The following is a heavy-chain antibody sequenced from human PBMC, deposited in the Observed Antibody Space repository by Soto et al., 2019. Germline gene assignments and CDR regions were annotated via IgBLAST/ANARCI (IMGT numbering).Heavy chain of an antibody. V-gene: IGHV3-11*01. CDR3: ARVRYYDSGSSINRFDP. CDR1: GFTFSDYY. D-gene: IGHD3-10*01. J-gene: IGHJ5*02. Sequence: QVQLVESGGGLVKPGGSLRLSCAASGFTFSDYYMSWIRQAPGKGLEWVSYISSSGSTIYYADSVKGRFTISRDNAKNSLYRQMNTLRAEDTAVYYCARVRYYDSGSSINRFDPWGQGTLVTVSS. CDR2: ISSSGSTI.